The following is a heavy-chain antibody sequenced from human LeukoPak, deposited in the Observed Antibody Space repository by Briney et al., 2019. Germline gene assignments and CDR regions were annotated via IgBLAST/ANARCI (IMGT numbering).Heavy chain of an antibody. V-gene: IGHV3-48*03. CDR3: ARDPYYYGSGSYSVY. CDR2: ISSSGSTV. CDR1: GFTFSSYE. Sequence: GGSLRLSCAASGFTFSSYEMNWVRQAPGKGLEWVSYISSSGSTVYYADSVKGRFTISRDNAKNSLYLQMNSLRAEDTAVYYCARDPYYYGSGSYSVYWGQGTLVTVSS. D-gene: IGHD3-10*01. J-gene: IGHJ4*02.